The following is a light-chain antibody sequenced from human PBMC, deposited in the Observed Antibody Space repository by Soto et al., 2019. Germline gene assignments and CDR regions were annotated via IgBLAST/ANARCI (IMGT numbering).Light chain of an antibody. V-gene: IGKV3-20*01. J-gene: IGKJ1*01. CDR2: GAS. CDR3: QQSGSSLWT. CDR1: QSVSSSY. Sequence: EIVLTQSPGTLSLSPGERATLSSRASQSVSSSYLAWYQQKPGQAPRLLIYGASSRATGIPDSFSGSGSGTDFTLTISRLEAEDFALYYCQQSGSSLWTFGQGTKVEIK.